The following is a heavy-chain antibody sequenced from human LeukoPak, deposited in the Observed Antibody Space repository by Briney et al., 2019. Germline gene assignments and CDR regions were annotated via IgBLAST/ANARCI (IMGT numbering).Heavy chain of an antibody. CDR2: IYHSGST. CDR1: GYSISSGYY. CDR3: ARTSVKGYYFDY. Sequence: SETLSLTCTVSGYSISSGYYWGWIRQPPGKGLEWIGSIYHSGSTYYNPSLKSRVTISVDTSKNQFSLKLSSVTAADTAVYYCARTSVKGYYFDYWGQGTLVTVSS. V-gene: IGHV4-38-2*02. J-gene: IGHJ4*02.